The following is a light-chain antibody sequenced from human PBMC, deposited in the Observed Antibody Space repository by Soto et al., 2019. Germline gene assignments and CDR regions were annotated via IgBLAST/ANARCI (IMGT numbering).Light chain of an antibody. CDR1: QRVSND. J-gene: IGKJ4*01. CDR3: QQYNNGPLT. Sequence: EIVMTQSPATLSVSPGERATLSCRASQRVSNDFAWYQQKPGQAPRLLIYGASTRATGIPARFSGSGSGTEFTLTISSLHSEDFAVYFCQQYNNGPLTFGGGPRWRSN. CDR2: GAS. V-gene: IGKV3-15*01.